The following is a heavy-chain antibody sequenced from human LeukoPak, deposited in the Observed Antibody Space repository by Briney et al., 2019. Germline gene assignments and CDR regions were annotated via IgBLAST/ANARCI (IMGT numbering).Heavy chain of an antibody. V-gene: IGHV3-30*03. Sequence: GRSLRLSCAASGFTFSTYGIHWVRQAPGKGLEWVGLLSSGGINKHYADSVKGRFIISRDNSMNTLYLQMNSLRAEDTAVYYCGRDVSSAFDIWGQGTMVTVSS. CDR2: LSSGGINK. CDR1: GFTFSTYG. D-gene: IGHD6-6*01. CDR3: GRDVSSAFDI. J-gene: IGHJ3*02.